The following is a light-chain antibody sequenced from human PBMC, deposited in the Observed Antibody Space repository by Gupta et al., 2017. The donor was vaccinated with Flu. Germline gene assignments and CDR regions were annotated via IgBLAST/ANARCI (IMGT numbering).Light chain of an antibody. CDR1: QSISSY. V-gene: IGKV1-39*01. J-gene: IGKJ3*01. CDR2: AAS. Sequence: RSSLSASVGDRVTITCRASQSISSYLNWYQQKPGKAPKLLIYAASSLQSGVPSRFSGSGSGTDFTLTISRLQPEDFATYYCQQSDSTPFTFGHGTKVDIK. CDR3: QQSDSTPFT.